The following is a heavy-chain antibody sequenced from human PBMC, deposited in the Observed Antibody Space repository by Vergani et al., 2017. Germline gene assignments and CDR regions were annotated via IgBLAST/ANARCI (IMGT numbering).Heavy chain of an antibody. D-gene: IGHD4-17*01. J-gene: IGHJ4*02. CDR1: GFTFSSYG. V-gene: IGHV3-30*02. Sequence: QVQLVESGGGVVQPGGSLRLSCAASGFTFSSYGMHWVRQAPGKGLEWVAFIRYDGSNKYYADSVKGRFTISRDNSKNTLYLQMNSLRAEDTAVYYCAKGVYGDYGYWGQGTLVTVSS. CDR3: AKGVYGDYGY. CDR2: IRYDGSNK.